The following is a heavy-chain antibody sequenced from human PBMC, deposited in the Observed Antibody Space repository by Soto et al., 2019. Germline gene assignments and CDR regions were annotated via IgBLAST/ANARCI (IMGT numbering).Heavy chain of an antibody. Sequence: GGSLRLSCAASGFTFSSYDMHWVRQAPGKGLEWVAVIWYDGSNKYFADSVKGRFTISRDNSKNTLYVQMNSLRAEDTAVYYCAKDLYSGYDFFFDYWGQGTLVTVSS. CDR1: GFTFSSYD. V-gene: IGHV3-33*06. CDR3: AKDLYSGYDFFFDY. D-gene: IGHD5-12*01. J-gene: IGHJ4*02. CDR2: IWYDGSNK.